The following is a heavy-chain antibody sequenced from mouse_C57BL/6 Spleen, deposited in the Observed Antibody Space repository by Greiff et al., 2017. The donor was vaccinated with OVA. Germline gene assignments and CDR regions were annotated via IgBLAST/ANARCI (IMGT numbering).Heavy chain of an antibody. V-gene: IGHV1-52*01. CDR2: IDPSDSET. J-gene: IGHJ3*01. Sequence: VQLQQPGAALVRPGSSVKLSCKASGYTFTSYWMHWVKQRPIQGLEWIGNIDPSDSETHYNQKFKDKATLTVDKSSRTAYMQLSSLTSEDSAVYYCARKDSSGPWFAYWGQGTLVTVSA. CDR1: GYTFTSYW. CDR3: ARKDSSGPWFAY. D-gene: IGHD3-2*02.